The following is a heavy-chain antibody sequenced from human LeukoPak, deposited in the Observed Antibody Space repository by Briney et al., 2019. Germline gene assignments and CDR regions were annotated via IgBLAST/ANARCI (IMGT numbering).Heavy chain of an antibody. CDR3: ARDLGYGWFDP. V-gene: IGHV3-7*01. CDR1: GFTFSSYW. CDR2: IKQDGSEK. J-gene: IGHJ5*02. D-gene: IGHD5-12*01. Sequence: GGSLRLSCAASGFTFSSYWMSWVRQAPGKGLEWVANIKQDGSEKYYVDSVKGRFTISRDNAMNSLYLQMNSLRAEDTAVYYCARDLGYGWFDPWGQGTLVTVSS.